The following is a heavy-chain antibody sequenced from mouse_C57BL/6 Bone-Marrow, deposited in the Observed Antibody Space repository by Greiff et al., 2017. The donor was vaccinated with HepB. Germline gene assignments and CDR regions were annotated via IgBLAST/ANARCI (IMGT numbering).Heavy chain of an antibody. Sequence: EVKLVESGGGLVQPGGSLSLSCAASGFTFTDYYMSWVRQPPGKALEWLGSIRNKANGYTTDYSASVKGRLTISRDNSQSILYLQMNALRAEDSATYYCARYDYDGFAYWGQGTLVTVSA. D-gene: IGHD2-4*01. CDR3: ARYDYDGFAY. V-gene: IGHV7-3*01. CDR1: GFTFTDYY. J-gene: IGHJ3*01. CDR2: IRNKANGYTT.